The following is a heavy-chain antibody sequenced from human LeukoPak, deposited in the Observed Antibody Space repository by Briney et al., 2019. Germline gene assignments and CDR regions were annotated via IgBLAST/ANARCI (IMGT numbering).Heavy chain of an antibody. J-gene: IGHJ3*02. CDR1: GFTFSSYW. V-gene: IGHV3-74*01. D-gene: IGHD2-2*01. CDR2: INTDGSST. CDR3: ARVSFDREECSKSRYCSSRLAFDI. Sequence: PGGSLRLSCAASGFTFSSYWMHWVRQAPGKGLGWVSRINTDGSSTNYADSVKGRFTISRDNAKNTLYLQMNSLRAEDTAVYYCARVSFDREECSKSRYCSSRLAFDIWGQGTMVTVSS.